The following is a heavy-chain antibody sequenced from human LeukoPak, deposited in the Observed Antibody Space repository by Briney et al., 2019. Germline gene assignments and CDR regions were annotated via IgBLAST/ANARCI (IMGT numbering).Heavy chain of an antibody. J-gene: IGHJ6*03. CDR2: ISGSGGST. CDR1: GFTFSSYA. CDR3: AKDRPSYYDFWSGYYEPSIYYYYYMDV. V-gene: IGHV3-23*01. Sequence: PGGSLRLSCAASGFTFSSYATSWVRQAPGKGLEWVSAISGSGGSTYYADSVKGRFTISRDNSKNTLYLQMNSLRAEDTAVYYCAKDRPSYYDFWSGYYEPSIYYYYYMDVWGKGTTVTVSS. D-gene: IGHD3-3*01.